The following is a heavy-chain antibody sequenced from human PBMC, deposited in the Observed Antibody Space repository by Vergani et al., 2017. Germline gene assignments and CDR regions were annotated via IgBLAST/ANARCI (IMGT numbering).Heavy chain of an antibody. CDR1: GYTFTSYY. D-gene: IGHD3-9*01. CDR2: INPSGGST. CDR3: ARGDYGILTGYRY. V-gene: IGHV1-46*03. Sequence: QVQLVQSGAEVKKPGASVKVSCQASGYTFTSYYIHWVRQAPGQGLEWMGVINPSGGSTNYAQNFQGRVTMTRDTSTSTVYMELSSLRSEDTAIYYCARGDYGILTGYRYWGQGTLVTVSA. J-gene: IGHJ4*02.